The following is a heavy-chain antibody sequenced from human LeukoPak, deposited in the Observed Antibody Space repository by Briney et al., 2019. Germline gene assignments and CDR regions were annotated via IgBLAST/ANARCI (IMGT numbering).Heavy chain of an antibody. V-gene: IGHV1-8*03. J-gene: IGHJ6*03. CDR3: ARTMYYDFWSGSLYYYYMDV. D-gene: IGHD3-3*01. Sequence: ASVKVSCKASGYTFTSYDINWVRQATGQGLEWMGWMNPNSSNTGYAQKFQGRVTITRNTSISTAYMELSSLRSEDTAVYYCARTMYYDFWSGSLYYYYMDVWGKGTTVTVSS. CDR1: GYTFTSYD. CDR2: MNPNSSNT.